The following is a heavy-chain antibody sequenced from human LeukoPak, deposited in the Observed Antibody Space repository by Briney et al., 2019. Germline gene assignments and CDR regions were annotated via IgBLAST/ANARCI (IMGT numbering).Heavy chain of an antibody. D-gene: IGHD6-19*01. Sequence: ASVKVSYKASGYTFTGYYMHWVRQAPGQGLEWMGRINPNSGGTNYAQKFQGRVTMTRDTSISTAYMELSRLRSDDTAVYYCARDPLIGYSSGWSRGWFDPWGQGTLVTVSS. CDR1: GYTFTGYY. V-gene: IGHV1-2*06. CDR3: ARDPLIGYSSGWSRGWFDP. J-gene: IGHJ5*02. CDR2: INPNSGGT.